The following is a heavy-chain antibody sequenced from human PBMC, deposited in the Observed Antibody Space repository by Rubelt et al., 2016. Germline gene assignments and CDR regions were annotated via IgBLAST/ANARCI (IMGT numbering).Heavy chain of an antibody. Sequence: PSLKSRVTISVDKSKNQFSLKLSSVTAADTAVYYCARDVNYGSGSYYDRRYNWFDPWGQGTLVTVSS. D-gene: IGHD3-10*01. V-gene: IGHV4-4*02. J-gene: IGHJ5*02. CDR3: ARDVNYGSGSYYDRRYNWFDP.